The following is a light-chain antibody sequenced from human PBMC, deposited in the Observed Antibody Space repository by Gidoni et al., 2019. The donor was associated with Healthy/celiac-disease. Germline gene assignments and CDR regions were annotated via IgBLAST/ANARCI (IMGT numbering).Light chain of an antibody. CDR2: GNS. Sequence: QSVLTQTPSVSGAPGQRVTISCTGSSSNIGAGYDVHWYQQLPGTAPKLLTYGNSNRPSGVPDRFSGSKSGTSASLAITGLQAEDEADYYCQSYDSSLSGSVVFGGGTKLTVL. V-gene: IGLV1-40*01. CDR3: QSYDSSLSGSVV. J-gene: IGLJ2*01. CDR1: SSNIGAGYD.